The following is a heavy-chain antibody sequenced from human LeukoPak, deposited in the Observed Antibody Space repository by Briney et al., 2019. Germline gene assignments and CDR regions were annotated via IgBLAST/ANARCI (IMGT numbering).Heavy chain of an antibody. Sequence: GGSLRLSCAASGFTFSSYEMNWVRQAAGKGLEWVSYISSSGSTIYYADSVKGGCTISRDKAKKSLYLPMNSLRAEDTAVYYCARDHYDSSGPNFLYFDYWGQGTLVTVPT. V-gene: IGHV3-48*03. D-gene: IGHD3-22*01. CDR3: ARDHYDSSGPNFLYFDY. CDR2: ISSSGSTI. CDR1: GFTFSSYE. J-gene: IGHJ4*02.